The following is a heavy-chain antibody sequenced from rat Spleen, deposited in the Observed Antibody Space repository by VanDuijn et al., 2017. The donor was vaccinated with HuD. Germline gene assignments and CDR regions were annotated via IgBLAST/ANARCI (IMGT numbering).Heavy chain of an antibody. CDR2: MWSGGST. CDR1: GFSLTDYS. D-gene: IGHD1-2*01. Sequence: VQLKESGPGLVQPSQTLSLTCNVSGFSLTDYSVHWVRQPPGKGLEWMGVMWSGGSTAYNSALKSRLSISRDTSKSQVFLRINSLQTEDTAIYYCTSLYYSSLDYWGQGVMVTVSS. J-gene: IGHJ2*01. CDR3: TSLYYSSLDY. V-gene: IGHV2S63*01.